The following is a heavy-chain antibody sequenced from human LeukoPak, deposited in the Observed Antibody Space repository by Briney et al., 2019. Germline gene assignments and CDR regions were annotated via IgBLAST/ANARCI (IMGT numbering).Heavy chain of an antibody. CDR1: GGSFSGYY. CDR3: ATGPLPFTIFGVVIITDY. CDR2: ISSSGSTI. V-gene: IGHV3-11*01. D-gene: IGHD3-3*01. J-gene: IGHJ4*02. Sequence: LSLTCAVYGGSFSGYYWSWIRQAPGKGLEWVSYISSSGSTIYYADSVKGRFTISRDNAKNSLYLQMNSLRAEDTAVYYCATGPLPFTIFGVVIITDYWGQGTLVTVSS.